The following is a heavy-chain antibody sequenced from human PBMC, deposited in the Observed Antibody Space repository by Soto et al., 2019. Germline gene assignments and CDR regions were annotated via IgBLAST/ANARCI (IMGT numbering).Heavy chain of an antibody. CDR2: ISYDGSNK. Sequence: QVQLVESGGGVVQPGRSLRLSCAASGFTFSSYAMHWVRQAPGKGLEWVAVISYDGSNKYYADSVKGRFTISRDNSKNTLYLQMNSLRAEDKAVYYCARDRNWNDEFLLRHYHYYGMDVWGQGATVTVSS. CDR3: ARDRNWNDEFLLRHYHYYGMDV. J-gene: IGHJ6*02. V-gene: IGHV3-30-3*01. CDR1: GFTFSSYA. D-gene: IGHD1-1*01.